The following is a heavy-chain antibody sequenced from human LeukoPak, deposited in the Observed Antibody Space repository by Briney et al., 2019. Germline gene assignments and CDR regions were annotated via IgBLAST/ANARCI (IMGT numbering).Heavy chain of an antibody. CDR1: GFSLSTSGVG. D-gene: IGHD5-18*01. CDR3: ARFHPLGYNYGLDY. J-gene: IGHJ4*02. Sequence: SGPTLVNPTQTLTLTCTFSGFSLSTSGVGVGWIRQPPGKALEWLALIYWNDDKRYSPSLKSRLTITKDTSKNQVVLTMTNMDPVDTATYYCARFHPLGYNYGLDYWGQGTLVTVSS. CDR2: IYWNDDK. V-gene: IGHV2-5*01.